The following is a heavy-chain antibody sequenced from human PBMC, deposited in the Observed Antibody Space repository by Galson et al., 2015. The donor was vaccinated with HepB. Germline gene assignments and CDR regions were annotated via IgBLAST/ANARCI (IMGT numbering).Heavy chain of an antibody. CDR2: TYYRSKWYN. J-gene: IGHJ5*01. Sequence: CAISGDSVSSDSATWNWIRQSPSRGLEWLGRTYYRSKWYNDYAMSVNGRITVNPDTSKNQFSLQLNSVTPEDAAIYYCARGITRKIDSWGQGTLVTVSS. CDR1: GDSVSSDSAT. V-gene: IGHV6-1*01. CDR3: ARGITRKIDS.